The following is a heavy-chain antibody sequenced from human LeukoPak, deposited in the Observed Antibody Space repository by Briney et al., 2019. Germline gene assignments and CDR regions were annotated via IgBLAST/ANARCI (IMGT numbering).Heavy chain of an antibody. CDR3: AKVAAAGTLYFQH. CDR1: GGSISSGGYS. J-gene: IGHJ1*01. CDR2: IYHSGST. Sequence: SQTLSLTCAVSGGSISSGGYSWSWIRQPPGKGLEWIGYIYHSGSTYCNPSLKSRVTISVDRSKNQFSLKLSSVTAADTAVYYCAKVAAAGTLYFQHWGQGTLVTVSS. D-gene: IGHD6-13*01. V-gene: IGHV4-30-2*01.